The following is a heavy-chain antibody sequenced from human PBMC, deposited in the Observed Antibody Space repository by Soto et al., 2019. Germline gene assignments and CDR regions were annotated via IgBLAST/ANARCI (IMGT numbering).Heavy chain of an antibody. CDR2: ISAHNGNT. V-gene: IGHV1-18*01. J-gene: IGHJ5*02. CDR1: CYTCHIYG. D-gene: IGHD3-3*01. Sequence: AAGKVSYKATCYTCHIYGINCVRETPGQGLEWMGWISAHNGNTKYAQKVQGRVTLTTDASTSTAYMELRDLRSDDTAIYYCARDGIRFLEWTAWFDPWGQGTLVTVSS. CDR3: ARDGIRFLEWTAWFDP.